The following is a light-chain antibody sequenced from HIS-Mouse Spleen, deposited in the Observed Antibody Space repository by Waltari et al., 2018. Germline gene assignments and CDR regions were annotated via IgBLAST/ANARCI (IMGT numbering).Light chain of an antibody. CDR2: EGS. J-gene: IGLJ1*01. CDR1: SSDVGSYNL. V-gene: IGLV2-23*01. CDR3: CSYAGSSTLV. Sequence: QSALTQPASVSGSPGQSITISCTGTSSDVGSYNLVSWYQQHPGKAPKLMLYEGSKRPSGVSNRFYGSKSGNTASLTISGLQAEDEADYYCCSYAGSSTLVFGTGTKVTVL.